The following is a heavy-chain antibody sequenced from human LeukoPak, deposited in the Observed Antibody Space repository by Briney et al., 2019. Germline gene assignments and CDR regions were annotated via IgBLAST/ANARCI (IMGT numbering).Heavy chain of an antibody. J-gene: IGHJ6*03. V-gene: IGHV1-69*05. CDR2: IIPIFGTA. Sequence: GASVKVSCKASGGTFSSYAISWVRQAPGQGLEWMGRIIPIFGTANYAQKFQGRVTITTDESTSTAYMELSSLRFDDTAVYYCASIGYCSSTSCYTFDYYYYMDVWGKGTTVTVSS. D-gene: IGHD2-2*02. CDR3: ASIGYCSSTSCYTFDYYYYMDV. CDR1: GGTFSSYA.